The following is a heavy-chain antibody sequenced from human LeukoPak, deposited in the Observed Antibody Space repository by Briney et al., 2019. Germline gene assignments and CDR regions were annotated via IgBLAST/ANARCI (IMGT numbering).Heavy chain of an antibody. D-gene: IGHD5-24*01. J-gene: IGHJ6*03. CDR3: ARGPMATSYYYYYYMDV. CDR1: GGTFSSYA. Sequence: ASVKVSCKASGGTFSSYAISWVRQAPGQGLEWMGGIIPIFGTANYAQKFQGRVTITADESTSTAYMELSSLRSEDTAVYYCARGPMATSYYYYYYMDVWGKGTTVTVSS. V-gene: IGHV1-69*13. CDR2: IIPIFGTA.